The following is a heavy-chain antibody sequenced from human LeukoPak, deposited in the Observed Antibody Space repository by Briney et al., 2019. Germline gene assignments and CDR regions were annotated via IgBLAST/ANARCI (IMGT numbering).Heavy chain of an antibody. V-gene: IGHV3-33*01. J-gene: IGHJ4*02. CDR3: ARDAGGAFGNYVNYFDY. D-gene: IGHD4-11*01. CDR1: GLILSSYG. Sequence: PGPSLRLSCAASGLILSSYGIHWVRQAPGKGLEWVAVIWYDGTNIYYGDSVKGRFSISRDNSKNTVYLQMDGLRAEDTAVYCCARDAGGAFGNYVNYFDYWGQGTLVTVSS. CDR2: IWYDGTNI.